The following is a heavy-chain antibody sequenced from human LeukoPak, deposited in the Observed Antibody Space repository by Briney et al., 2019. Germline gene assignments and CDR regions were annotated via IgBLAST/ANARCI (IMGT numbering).Heavy chain of an antibody. D-gene: IGHD5-24*01. J-gene: IGHJ4*02. CDR3: ARAKEDMAPGYCFDY. CDR1: GGSISSGGYY. V-gene: IGHV4-31*03. Sequence: PSETLSLTCTVSGGSISSGGYYWNWIRQHPGKGLEWIGYIYYSGSTYYNPSLKSRVTISVDTSKNQFSLKLSSVTAADTAVYYCARAKEDMAPGYCFDYWGQGTLVTASS. CDR2: IYYSGST.